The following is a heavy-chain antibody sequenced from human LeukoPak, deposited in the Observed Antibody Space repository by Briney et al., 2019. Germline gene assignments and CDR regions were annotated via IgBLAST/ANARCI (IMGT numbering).Heavy chain of an antibody. D-gene: IGHD6-13*01. J-gene: IGHJ4*02. CDR3: ARVLGYSSNWPFDY. Sequence: PGGSLRLSCAASGFTFSNYWMSWVRQPPGKGLEWVAHIKPDGSEKNCVDSVKGRFTLFRDDAKNSVYLQMNSLRVEDTAVYYCARVLGYSSNWPFDYWGQGTLVTVSS. CDR2: IKPDGSEK. CDR1: GFTFSNYW. V-gene: IGHV3-7*01.